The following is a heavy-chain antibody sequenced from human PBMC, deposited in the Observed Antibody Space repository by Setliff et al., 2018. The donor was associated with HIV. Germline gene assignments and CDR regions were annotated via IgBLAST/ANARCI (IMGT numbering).Heavy chain of an antibody. CDR2: INPNSGGT. J-gene: IGHJ4*02. D-gene: IGHD6-13*01. V-gene: IGHV1-2*02. Sequence: ASVKVSCKASGYTFTGYYIHWVRQAPGQGLEWMGWINPNSGGTNYAQKFQGRVTMTRDTSINTAYMELSRLRSDDTAVYYCARGLPVAAAGPIDYWGQGTRVTVS. CDR1: GYTFTGYY. CDR3: ARGLPVAAAGPIDY.